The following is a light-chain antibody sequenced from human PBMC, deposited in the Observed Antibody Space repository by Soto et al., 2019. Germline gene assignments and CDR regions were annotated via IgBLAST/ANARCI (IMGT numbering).Light chain of an antibody. CDR3: SSFIKSTLDV. J-gene: IGLJ1*01. V-gene: IGLV2-14*01. CDR2: DVT. CDR1: SSDIGTYNY. Sequence: QSALTQPASVSGSPGQSIAISCTGTSSDIGTYNYVSWYRQYPGEAPKLIIYDVTNRPSGVSNRFSGSKSGNVASLTITGLQADDEADYYCSSFIKSTLDVFGTGTKLTVL.